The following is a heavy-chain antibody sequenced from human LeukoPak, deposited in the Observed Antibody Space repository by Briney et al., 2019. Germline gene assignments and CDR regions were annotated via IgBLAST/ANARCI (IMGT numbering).Heavy chain of an antibody. Sequence: GGSLRLSCAASGFTASSNYMSWVRQAPGKGLEWVSVIYSGGSTYYADSMKGRFTISRDNSKNTLYLQMNSLRAEDTAVYYCAGGWGHCSSTSCYGDYMDVWGKGTTVTVSS. CDR2: IYSGGST. CDR3: AGGWGHCSSTSCYGDYMDV. J-gene: IGHJ6*03. V-gene: IGHV3-66*02. D-gene: IGHD2-2*01. CDR1: GFTASSNY.